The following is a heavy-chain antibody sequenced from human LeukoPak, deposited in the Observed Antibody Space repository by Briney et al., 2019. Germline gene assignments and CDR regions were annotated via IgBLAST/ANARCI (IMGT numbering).Heavy chain of an antibody. CDR2: IKPNNGGT. J-gene: IGHJ4*02. CDR3: AREAGGVSDY. D-gene: IGHD2-8*02. CDR1: GYIFSDYY. Sequence: ASVKVSCKASGYIFSDYYVHWVRQAPGQGLEWMAWIKPNNGGTTFAQKFQGRVTLTRDTSISTAYMQLSGLRSEDTATYYCAREAGGVSDYWGQGTLVTVSS. V-gene: IGHV1-2*02.